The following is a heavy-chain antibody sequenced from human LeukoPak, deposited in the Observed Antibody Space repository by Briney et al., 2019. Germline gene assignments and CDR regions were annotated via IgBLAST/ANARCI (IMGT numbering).Heavy chain of an antibody. D-gene: IGHD2-2*01. Sequence: ASVKVSCKASGGTFSSYAISWVRQAPGQGLEWMGRIIPILGIANYAQKFQGRVTITADKSTSTAYMELSSLRSEDTAVCYCARGQDIVVVPAAMAAGYYYYYGMDVWGQGTTVTVSS. J-gene: IGHJ6*02. CDR2: IIPILGIA. V-gene: IGHV1-69*04. CDR1: GGTFSSYA. CDR3: ARGQDIVVVPAAMAAGYYYYYGMDV.